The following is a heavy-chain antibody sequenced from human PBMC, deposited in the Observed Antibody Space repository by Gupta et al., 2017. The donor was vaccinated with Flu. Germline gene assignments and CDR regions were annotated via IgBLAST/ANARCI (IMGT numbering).Heavy chain of an antibody. Sequence: QAQLQESGPGLVKPSETLSFTCTVAGGSIRRGGYFYDWIRQHPGKGPEWIGFVYYSGYTQYNPSLKSRLSISVDTSKNQFSLRLSSVTAADTAVYYCARSPQYCNGVSCHIASFDFWGQGALVTV. D-gene: IGHD2-15*01. CDR3: ARSPQYCNGVSCHIASFDF. CDR1: GGSIRRGGYF. J-gene: IGHJ4*02. V-gene: IGHV4-31*03. CDR2: VYYSGYT.